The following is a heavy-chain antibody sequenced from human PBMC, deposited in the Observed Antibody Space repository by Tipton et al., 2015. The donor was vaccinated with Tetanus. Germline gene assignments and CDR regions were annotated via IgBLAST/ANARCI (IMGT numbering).Heavy chain of an antibody. J-gene: IGHJ6*02. CDR2: IDQSATT. CDR1: GGSFNHYF. V-gene: IGHV4-34*01. D-gene: IGHD6-13*01. Sequence: TLPLTCAVYGGSFNHYFWSWIRQPPGKGPEWIGEIDQSATTKNNPSLKSRVTISVDTSKNQFSLNLTSVTAADTAVYYCASHGKSAAAYSFYGTDVWGQGIAVTVSS. CDR3: ASHGKSAAAYSFYGTDV.